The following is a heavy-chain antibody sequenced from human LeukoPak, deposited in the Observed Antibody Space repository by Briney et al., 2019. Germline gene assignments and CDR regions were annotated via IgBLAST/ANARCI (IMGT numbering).Heavy chain of an antibody. J-gene: IGHJ3*02. V-gene: IGHV3-30*03. CDR1: GFTFGSNS. CDR3: ARDPTMIVVVIGAFDI. D-gene: IGHD3-22*01. Sequence: PGGSLRLSCAASGFTFGSNSMNWVRQAPGKGLEWVAVISYDGSSKDYADSVKGRFAISRDNSKNTLYLQMNSLRAEDTAVYYCARDPTMIVVVIGAFDIWGQGTMVTVSS. CDR2: ISYDGSSK.